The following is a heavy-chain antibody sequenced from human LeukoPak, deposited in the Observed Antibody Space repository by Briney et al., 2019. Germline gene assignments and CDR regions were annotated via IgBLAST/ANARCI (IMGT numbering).Heavy chain of an antibody. J-gene: IGHJ4*02. Sequence: SETLSLTCTVSGGSISSSSYYWGWIRQPPGKGLEWIGSIYYSGSTYYNPSLKSRVTISVDTSKNQFSLKLSSVTAADTAVYYCASASGSYYYFDYWGQGTLVTVSS. CDR3: ASASGSYYYFDY. CDR2: IYYSGST. D-gene: IGHD1-26*01. V-gene: IGHV4-39*07. CDR1: GGSISSSSYY.